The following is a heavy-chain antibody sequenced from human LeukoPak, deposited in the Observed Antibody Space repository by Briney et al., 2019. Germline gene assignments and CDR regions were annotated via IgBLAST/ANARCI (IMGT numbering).Heavy chain of an antibody. D-gene: IGHD6-13*01. CDR3: ARQGSSWYDWFDP. V-gene: IGHV3-30*03. Sequence: GGSLRLSCAASGFTFSSYGMHWVRQAPGKGLEWVAVISYDGSNKYYADSVKGRFTISRDNSKNTLYLQMNSLRAEDTAVYYCARQGSSWYDWFDPWGQGTLVTVSS. CDR1: GFTFSSYG. CDR2: ISYDGSNK. J-gene: IGHJ5*02.